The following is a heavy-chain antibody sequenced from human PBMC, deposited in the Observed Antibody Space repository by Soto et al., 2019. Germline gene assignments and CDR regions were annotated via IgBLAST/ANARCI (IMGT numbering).Heavy chain of an antibody. CDR3: ARDRRLLSGYDCAGFDY. CDR1: GFTFSSYG. J-gene: IGHJ4*02. D-gene: IGHD5-12*01. Sequence: QVQLVETGGGVVQPGRSLRLSCAASGFTFSSYGMHWVRQAPGKGLEWVAVIWYDGSNKYYADSVKGRFTISRDNSKNTLYLQMNSLRAEDTAVYYCARDRRLLSGYDCAGFDYWGQGTLVTVSS. V-gene: IGHV3-33*01. CDR2: IWYDGSNK.